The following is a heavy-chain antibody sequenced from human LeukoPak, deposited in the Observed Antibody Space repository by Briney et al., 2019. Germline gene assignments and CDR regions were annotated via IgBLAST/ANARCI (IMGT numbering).Heavy chain of an antibody. CDR1: GYTFTSFH. CDR2: INTGNDHT. J-gene: IGHJ4*02. Sequence: ASVKVSCKTSGYTFTSFHVHWVRQAPGQGLEWMGWINTGNDHTRYSPKFQGRVTVAMDTSATTAYMELNSLTSEDTAVYYCARKSTNAGGGFDYWGQGTLVAVSS. CDR3: ARKSTNAGGGFDY. V-gene: IGHV1-3*04. D-gene: IGHD2-8*01.